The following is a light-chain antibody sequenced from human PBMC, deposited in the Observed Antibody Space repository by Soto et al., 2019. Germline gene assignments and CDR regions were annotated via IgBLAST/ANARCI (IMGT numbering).Light chain of an antibody. Sequence: DIQMTQSPSSLSVSVGDRVTITCRASQSITNYLNWYQQKPGKAPKLLVYAASSLQNGVPSMFNGNGSGTDFTLTISSLQPEDFATYYCQQSDSYPYSFGQGTKLEIK. V-gene: IGKV1-39*01. CDR2: AAS. CDR3: QQSDSYPYS. J-gene: IGKJ2*01. CDR1: QSITNY.